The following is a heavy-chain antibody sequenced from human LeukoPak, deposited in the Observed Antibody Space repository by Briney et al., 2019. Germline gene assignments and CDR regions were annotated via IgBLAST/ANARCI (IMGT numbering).Heavy chain of an antibody. J-gene: IGHJ4*02. CDR1: GGSFSDYY. V-gene: IGHV4-34*01. CDR3: ARERMYYYDSSGHFDY. D-gene: IGHD3-22*01. CDR2: INHSGST. Sequence: PETLSLTCAVYGGSFSDYYWSWIRQPPGKGLEWIGEINHSGSTNYNPSLKSRVTISVDTSKNQFSLRLSSVTAADTAVYYCARERMYYYDSSGHFDYWGQGTLVTVSS.